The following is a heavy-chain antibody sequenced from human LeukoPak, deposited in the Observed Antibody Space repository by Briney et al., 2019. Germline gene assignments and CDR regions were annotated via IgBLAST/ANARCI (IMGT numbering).Heavy chain of an antibody. CDR1: GGSISSSNW. CDR2: IYYSGST. Sequence: SETLSLTCAVSGGSISSSNWWSWVRQPPGKGLEWIGSIYYSGSTNYNPSLKSRVTISVDTSKNQFSLKLSSVTAADTAVYYCARLCSGGSCIDAFDIWGQGTMVTVSS. D-gene: IGHD2-15*01. J-gene: IGHJ3*02. V-gene: IGHV4-4*02. CDR3: ARLCSGGSCIDAFDI.